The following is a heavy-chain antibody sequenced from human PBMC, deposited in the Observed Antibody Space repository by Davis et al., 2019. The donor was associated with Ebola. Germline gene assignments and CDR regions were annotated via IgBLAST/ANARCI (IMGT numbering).Heavy chain of an antibody. Sequence: PGGSLRLSCAASGFTFSSYWMHWVRQAPGKGLVWVSRINSDGSSTSYADSVKGRFTISRDNAKNTLYLQMNSLKTEDTAVYYCAQNVGGMDVWGQGTTVTVSS. CDR3: AQNVGGMDV. CDR1: GFTFSSYW. D-gene: IGHD3-10*02. CDR2: INSDGSST. V-gene: IGHV3-74*01. J-gene: IGHJ6*02.